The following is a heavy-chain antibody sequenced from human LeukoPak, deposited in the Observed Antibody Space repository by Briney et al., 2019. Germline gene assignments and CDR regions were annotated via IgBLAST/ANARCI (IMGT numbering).Heavy chain of an antibody. CDR2: ISSSGSTI. CDR3: AELGITMIGGV. Sequence: GGSLRLTCVASGFTFSSYEMNWVRKARGKGLEWVSYISSSGSTIYYADSVKGRFTISRDNAKKSLYLQMDSLRAEDTAVYYCAELGITMIGGVWGKGTTVTISS. J-gene: IGHJ6*04. V-gene: IGHV3-48*03. CDR1: GFTFSSYE. D-gene: IGHD3-10*02.